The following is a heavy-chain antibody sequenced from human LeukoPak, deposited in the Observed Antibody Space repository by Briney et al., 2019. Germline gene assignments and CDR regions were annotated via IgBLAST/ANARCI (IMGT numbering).Heavy chain of an antibody. J-gene: IGHJ4*02. Sequence: GGSLRLSCAASGFTFNNAWMSWVPQAPGEGVEGGGRIKSKTDGGTTDYAAPVKGRFNISRDDSKDTLYLQMNSLKIEDTAVYYCVASITVTGLFDYWGQGTLVTVSS. CDR1: GFTFNNAW. D-gene: IGHD6-19*01. V-gene: IGHV3-15*05. CDR3: VASITVTGLFDY. CDR2: IKSKTDGGTT.